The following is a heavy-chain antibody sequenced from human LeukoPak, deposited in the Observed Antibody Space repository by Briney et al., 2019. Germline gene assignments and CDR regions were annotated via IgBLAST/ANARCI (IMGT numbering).Heavy chain of an antibody. J-gene: IGHJ4*02. CDR2: IYSGGST. CDR1: GFTVSINY. D-gene: IGHD3-10*01. V-gene: IGHV3-53*01. CDR3: ARVLHGSGSDYFDY. Sequence: GGSLRLSCAASGFTVSINYMSWVRQAQGKGLEWVSLIYSGGSTYYADSVKGRFTISRDNSKNTLYFQMNSLRAEDTAVYYCARVLHGSGSDYFDYWGQGILVTVSS.